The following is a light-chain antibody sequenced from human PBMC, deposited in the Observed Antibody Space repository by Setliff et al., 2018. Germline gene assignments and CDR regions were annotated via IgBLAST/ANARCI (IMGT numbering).Light chain of an antibody. Sequence: EIVLTQSPGTLSLSPGERATLSCRASQSVSNNYLAWYQQKPGQAPRLLFYGASRRATGIPDTFSGSGSGTEFTLTISRLEPEDFAVYYCQQYAASPRTFGQGTKVDIK. J-gene: IGKJ1*01. V-gene: IGKV3-20*01. CDR3: QQYAASPRT. CDR1: QSVSNNY. CDR2: GAS.